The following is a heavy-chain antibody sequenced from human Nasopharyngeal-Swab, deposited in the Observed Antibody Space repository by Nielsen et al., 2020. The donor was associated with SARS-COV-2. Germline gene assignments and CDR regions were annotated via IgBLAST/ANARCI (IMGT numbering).Heavy chain of an antibody. V-gene: IGHV6-1*01. Sequence: SETLSLTCAISGDSVSSNSAAWNWIRQSPSRGLEWLGRTYYRSKWYNDYAVSVKSRITINPDTSKNQFSLQLNSVTPEDTAVYYCAGEFRRVTIFGVVFRGFDYWGQGTLVTVSS. CDR2: TYYRSKWYN. CDR3: AGEFRRVTIFGVVFRGFDY. J-gene: IGHJ4*02. D-gene: IGHD3-3*01. CDR1: GDSVSSNSAA.